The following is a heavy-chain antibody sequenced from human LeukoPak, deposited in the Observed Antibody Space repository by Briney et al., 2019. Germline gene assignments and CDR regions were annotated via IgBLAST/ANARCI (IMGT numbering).Heavy chain of an antibody. CDR3: ARDRFKGEMATSLEMTTGGFDP. J-gene: IGHJ5*02. D-gene: IGHD5-24*01. V-gene: IGHV1-69*13. Sequence: SVHVSCQACLGTLSNYAISGVGPAAGRGREWMGGIIPIFGTANYAQKFHGGVTITADESTSTANMELRSLRSEDTAVYYCARDRFKGEMATSLEMTTGGFDPWGQGTLVTVSS. CDR2: IIPIFGTA. CDR1: LGTLSNYA.